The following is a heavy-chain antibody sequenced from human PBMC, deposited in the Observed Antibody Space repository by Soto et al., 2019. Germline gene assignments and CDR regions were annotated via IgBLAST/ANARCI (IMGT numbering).Heavy chain of an antibody. J-gene: IGHJ4*02. CDR2: VKVGKSDT. CDR3: ASVLPHSNTCLEY. V-gene: IGHV1-3*01. CDR1: GNTFTGDS. Sequence: QVPLVQSGAEVKMPGASVKVSCKASGNTFTGDSLHWVRQAPGQSLEWMGWVKVGKSDTKYSQKFQGRVTFTKDTSASTAYMELSSLRSEDTAIYYCASVLPHSNTCLEYWGQGTLVTVSS. D-gene: IGHD2-15*01.